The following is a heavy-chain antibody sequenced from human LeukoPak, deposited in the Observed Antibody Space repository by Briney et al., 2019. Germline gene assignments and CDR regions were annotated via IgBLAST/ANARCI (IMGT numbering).Heavy chain of an antibody. Sequence: PSETLSLTCAVYGGSFSGYYWSWIRQPPGKGLEWIGEINHSGSTNYNPSLKSRVTISVDTSKNQFSLKLSSVSAADTAVYYCARGGDIAAADYYYYGMDVWGQGTTVTVSS. D-gene: IGHD6-13*01. CDR1: GGSFSGYY. J-gene: IGHJ6*02. CDR2: INHSGST. CDR3: ARGGDIAAADYYYYGMDV. V-gene: IGHV4-34*01.